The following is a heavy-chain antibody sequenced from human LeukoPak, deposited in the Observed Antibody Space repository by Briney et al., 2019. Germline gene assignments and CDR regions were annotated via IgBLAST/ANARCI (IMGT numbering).Heavy chain of an antibody. D-gene: IGHD6-19*01. CDR1: GFTFSNNA. CDR3: ASPAGRIAVAGTGIQASY. J-gene: IGHJ4*02. Sequence: GGSLRLSCAASGFTFSNNAMSWVRQAPGKGLEWVSSVSGSGGSTYYADSVKGRFTISRDNSKNTLYLQMNSLRAEDAAVYYCASPAGRIAVAGTGIQASYWGQGTLVTVSS. V-gene: IGHV3-23*01. CDR2: VSGSGGST.